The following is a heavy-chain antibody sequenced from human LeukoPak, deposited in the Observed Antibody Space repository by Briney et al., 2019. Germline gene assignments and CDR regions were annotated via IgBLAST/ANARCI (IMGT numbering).Heavy chain of an antibody. CDR1: GGSFIGFH. CDR3: ARRRGYSYDYYFDY. D-gene: IGHD5-18*01. CDR2: INHSGST. V-gene: IGHV4-34*01. Sequence: SETLSLTCAVYGGSFIGFHWNWIRQPPGKGLEWIGDINHSGSTNYNPSLTSRVTISVDPSKNQFSLNLSSVTAADTAVYYCARRRGYSYDYYFDYWGQGTLVTVSS. J-gene: IGHJ4*02.